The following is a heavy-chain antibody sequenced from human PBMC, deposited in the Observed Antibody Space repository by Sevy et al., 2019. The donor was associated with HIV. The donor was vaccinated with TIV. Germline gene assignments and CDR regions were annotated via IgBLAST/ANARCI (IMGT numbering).Heavy chain of an antibody. J-gene: IGHJ6*02. V-gene: IGHV4-59*13. CDR2: INYSGST. CDR1: GGFISTFY. D-gene: IGHD5-18*01. Sequence: SETLSLTCTVSGGFISTFYWSWIRQPPGKGLEWIGYINYSGSTKYSPSLKSRATISEDTSKNQFSLMLSSVTAADTAVYYCATNRAMVHRSHYYYTMDVWGQGTTVTVSS. CDR3: ATNRAMVHRSHYYYTMDV.